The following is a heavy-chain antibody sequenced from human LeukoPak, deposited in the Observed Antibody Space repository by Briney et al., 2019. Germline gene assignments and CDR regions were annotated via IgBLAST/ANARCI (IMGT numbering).Heavy chain of an antibody. CDR3: ARLLSGADRNFDY. D-gene: IGHD1-26*01. Sequence: SETLSLTCAVYGGSFSGYYWSWIRQPPGKGLEWIGEINHSGSTNYNPSLKSRVTISVDTSKNQFSLKLSSVTAADTAVYYCARLLSGADRNFDYWGQGTLVTVSS. V-gene: IGHV4-34*01. CDR2: INHSGST. J-gene: IGHJ4*02. CDR1: GGSFSGYY.